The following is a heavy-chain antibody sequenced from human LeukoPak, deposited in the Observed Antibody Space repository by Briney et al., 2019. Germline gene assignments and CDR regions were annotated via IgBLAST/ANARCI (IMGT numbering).Heavy chain of an antibody. J-gene: IGHJ6*02. CDR3: AREGCSSTSCYYASSSLRYGMDV. D-gene: IGHD2-2*01. CDR2: IKQDGGEK. CDR1: GFTFSSYW. V-gene: IGHV3-7*01. Sequence: GGSLRLSCAASGFTFSSYWMSWVRQAPGKGLEWVANIKQDGGEKYYVDSVKGRFTISRDNAKNSLYLQMNSLRAEDTAVYYCAREGCSSTSCYYASSSLRYGMDVWGQGTTVTVSS.